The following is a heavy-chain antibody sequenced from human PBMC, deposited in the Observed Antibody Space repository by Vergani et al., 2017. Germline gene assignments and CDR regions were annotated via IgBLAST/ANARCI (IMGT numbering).Heavy chain of an antibody. CDR3: ARDRGWFGELYFDY. V-gene: IGHV3-11*01. CDR2: ISSSGSTI. J-gene: IGHJ4*02. D-gene: IGHD3-10*01. CDR1: GFTFSDYY. Sequence: QVQLVESGGGLVKPGGSLRLSCAASGFTFSDYYMSWIRQAPGKGLEWVSYISSSGSTIYSADLVKGRFTISMDNDNNSLYLQMNSLRAEDAAVYYSARDRGWFGELYFDYWGQGTLVTVSS.